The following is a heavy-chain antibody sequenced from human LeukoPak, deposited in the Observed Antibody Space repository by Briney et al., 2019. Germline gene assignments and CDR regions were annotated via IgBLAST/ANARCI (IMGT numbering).Heavy chain of an antibody. Sequence: GGTLRLSCAASGFTFSSYWMTWVRQAQGQGLEWVANIKQDGGEEYYVDSVKGRFTISRDNAKNSLYLLMNSLGGEDTAVYYCARDRRGPIDWGQGTLVTVSS. CDR2: IKQDGGEE. CDR1: GFTFSSYW. V-gene: IGHV3-7*05. J-gene: IGHJ4*02. CDR3: ARDRRGPID.